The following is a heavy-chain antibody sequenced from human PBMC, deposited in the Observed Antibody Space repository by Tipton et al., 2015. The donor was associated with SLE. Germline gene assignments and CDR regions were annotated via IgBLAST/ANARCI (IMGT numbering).Heavy chain of an antibody. CDR1: GYSFTSYW. Sequence: QLVQSGAEVKKPGESLKISCQASGYSFTSYWISWVRQMPGKGLEWMGRIDPSDSYTNYSPSFQGHVTISADKSISTAYLQWSSLKASDTAMYYCARKGAVAEVYYYGMDVWGQGTTVTVSS. CDR3: ARKGAVAEVYYYGMDV. D-gene: IGHD6-19*01. V-gene: IGHV5-10-1*01. J-gene: IGHJ6*02. CDR2: IDPSDSYT.